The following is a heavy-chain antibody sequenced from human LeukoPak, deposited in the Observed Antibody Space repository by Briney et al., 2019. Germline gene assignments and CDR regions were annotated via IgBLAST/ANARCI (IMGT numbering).Heavy chain of an antibody. CDR3: VKGLSSYCDGGTCYPYGMDV. CDR1: GFTFDDHA. J-gene: IGHJ6*02. V-gene: IGHV3-9*01. CDR2: ITWNSDTI. D-gene: IGHD2-15*01. Sequence: GGSLRLSCAASGFTFDDHAMYWVRQASGKGPEWVAGITWNSDTIDYADSVKGRFTISRGNAKKSLYLQMNSLRAEDTALYHCVKGLSSYCDGGTCYPYGMDVWGPGTTVTVSS.